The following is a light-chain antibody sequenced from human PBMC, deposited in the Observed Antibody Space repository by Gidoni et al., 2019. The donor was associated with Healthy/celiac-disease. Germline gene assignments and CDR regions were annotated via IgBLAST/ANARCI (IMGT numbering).Light chain of an antibody. J-gene: IGKJ1*01. V-gene: IGKV4-1*01. Sequence: DIVMTQSPDSQAVSLGERATIHCKSSQSVLYSSNNKNYLAWYQQKPGQPPKLLIYWSSSREAGVPDRFSGSGSGTDFTLTISSLQAEDVAVYYCQQYYSTTTWTFGQGTKVEIK. CDR3: QQYYSTTTWT. CDR2: WSS. CDR1: QSVLYSSNNKNY.